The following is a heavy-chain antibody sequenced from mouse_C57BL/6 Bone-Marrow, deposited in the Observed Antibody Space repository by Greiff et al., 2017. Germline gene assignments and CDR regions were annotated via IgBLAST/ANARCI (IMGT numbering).Heavy chain of an antibody. CDR3: ASSGPLERSFDY. CDR1: GYTFTSYW. D-gene: IGHD3-1*01. V-gene: IGHV1-55*01. CDR2: IYPTSGRT. Sequence: QVQLQQPGAELVKPGASVKMSCKASGYTFTSYWITWVKQRPGQGLAWIGDIYPTSGRTNYNEKFKGKAILTVDTSSNTAYMQLSSLTSEDSAVFYCASSGPLERSFDYWGQGTTLTVSS. J-gene: IGHJ2*01.